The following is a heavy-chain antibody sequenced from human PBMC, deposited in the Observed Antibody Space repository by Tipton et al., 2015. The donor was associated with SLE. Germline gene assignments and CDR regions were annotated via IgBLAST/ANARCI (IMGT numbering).Heavy chain of an antibody. CDR3: ATARGVTTGWYFDL. CDR2: IYYSGST. J-gene: IGHJ2*01. V-gene: IGHV4-59*01. Sequence: TLSLTCTVSGGSISSYYWSWIRQPPGKGLEWIGYIYYSGSTNYNPSLKSRVTISIDTSKNQFSLKLRSVTAADTAVYYCATARGVTTGWYFDLWGRGTLVTVSS. D-gene: IGHD4-17*01. CDR1: GGSISSYY.